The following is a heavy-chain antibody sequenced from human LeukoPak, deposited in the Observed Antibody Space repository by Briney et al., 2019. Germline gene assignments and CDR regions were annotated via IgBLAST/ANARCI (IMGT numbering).Heavy chain of an antibody. V-gene: IGHV1-8*03. D-gene: IGHD4-23*01. CDR3: ARDAGLDVNLRPTIVVTPWADY. J-gene: IGHJ4*02. Sequence: GASVKVSCKASGYTFTSYDINWVRQATGQGLEWMGWMNPNSGNTVYAQKFQGRVTITRNTSISTAFMELSSLRSEDTAVYYCARDAGLDVNLRPTIVVTPWADYWGQGTLVTVSS. CDR1: GYTFTSYD. CDR2: MNPNSGNT.